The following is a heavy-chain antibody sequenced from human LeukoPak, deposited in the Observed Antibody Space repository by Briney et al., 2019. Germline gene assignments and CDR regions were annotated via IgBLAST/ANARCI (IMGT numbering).Heavy chain of an antibody. D-gene: IGHD2-15*01. CDR3: AALGYCSGGSCYYFDY. CDR2: IVVGSGNT. V-gene: IGHV1-58*01. Sequence: VASVKVSCKASGFTFTSSAVQWVRQARGQRLEWIGWIVVGSGNTNYAQKFQERVTITRDMYTSTAYMELSSLRSEDTAVYYCAALGYCSGGSCYYFDYWGQGTLVTVSS. J-gene: IGHJ4*02. CDR1: GFTFTSSA.